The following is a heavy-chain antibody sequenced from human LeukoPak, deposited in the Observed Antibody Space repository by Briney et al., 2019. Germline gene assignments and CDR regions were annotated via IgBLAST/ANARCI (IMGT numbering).Heavy chain of an antibody. V-gene: IGHV3-21*01. CDR1: GFTFSSYS. J-gene: IGHJ6*03. CDR3: ARGEDGYNWVYYYYYMDV. D-gene: IGHD5-24*01. CDR2: ISSSSSYI. Sequence: GGSLRLSCAASGFTFSSYSMNWVRQAPGKGLEWVSSISSSSSYIYYADSVKGRFTISRDNAKNSLYLQMNSLRAEDTAVYYCARGEDGYNWVYYYYYMDVWGKGTTVTVSS.